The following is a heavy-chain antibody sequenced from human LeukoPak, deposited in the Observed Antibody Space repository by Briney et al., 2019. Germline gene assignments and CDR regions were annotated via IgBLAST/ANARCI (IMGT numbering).Heavy chain of an antibody. J-gene: IGHJ6*03. D-gene: IGHD2-2*02. V-gene: IGHV1-69*01. CDR3: ARDEGYCSSTSCYKGIFYYYYYMDV. Sequence: SVKVSCKASGGTFSSYAISWVRQAPGQGLEWMGGIIPIFGTANYAQKFQGRVMITADESTSTAYMELSSLRSEDTAVYYCARDEGYCSSTSCYKGIFYYYYYMDVWGKGTTVTVSS. CDR2: IIPIFGTA. CDR1: GGTFSSYA.